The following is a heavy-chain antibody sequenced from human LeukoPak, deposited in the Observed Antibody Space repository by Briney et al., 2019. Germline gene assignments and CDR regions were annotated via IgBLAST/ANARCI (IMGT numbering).Heavy chain of an antibody. D-gene: IGHD1-26*01. CDR2: ISYDGDNE. J-gene: IGHJ4*02. Sequence: GGSLRLSCAASGLTFSNFAMHRVRQAPGKGLEWVAVISYDGDNEYYADSVKGQFTISRDNSKDRLYLQMNSLRPEDTAVYYCATSGSYWIEWGQGTLVTVSS. CDR1: GLTFSNFA. V-gene: IGHV3-30-3*01. CDR3: ATSGSYWIE.